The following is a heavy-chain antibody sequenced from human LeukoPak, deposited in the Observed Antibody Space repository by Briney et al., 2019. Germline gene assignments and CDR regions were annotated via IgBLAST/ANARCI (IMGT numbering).Heavy chain of an antibody. J-gene: IGHJ4*02. V-gene: IGHV3-7*01. CDR3: ARDYTGGWNDY. D-gene: IGHD7-27*01. Sequence: PGGSLRLSCAADGFTFRKYWMSWVRQAKGKGLECVAKINEDGNEKHYVDSVEGRFTISRDNTRNSLYLQMNSLRDDDTAVYYCARDYTGGWNDYWGQGTLVTVSS. CDR1: GFTFRKYW. CDR2: INEDGNEK.